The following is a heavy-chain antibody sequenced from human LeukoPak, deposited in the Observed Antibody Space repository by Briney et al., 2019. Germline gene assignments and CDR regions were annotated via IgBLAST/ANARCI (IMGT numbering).Heavy chain of an antibody. V-gene: IGHV3-21*01. J-gene: IGHJ4*02. CDR1: GFTFSSYS. D-gene: IGHD6-6*01. CDR2: ISSSSSYI. Sequence: GGSQRLSCAASGFTFSSYSMNWVRQAPGKGLEWVSSISSSSSYIYYADSVKGRFTISRDNAKNSLYLQMNSLRAEDTAVYYCARDRTNSRSSDYWGQGTLVTVSS. CDR3: ARDRTNSRSSDY.